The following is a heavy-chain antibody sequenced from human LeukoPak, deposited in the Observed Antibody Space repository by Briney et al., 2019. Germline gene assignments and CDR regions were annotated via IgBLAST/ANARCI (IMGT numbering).Heavy chain of an antibody. CDR3: AKCYCSSTSCYLSYYYYYYMDV. D-gene: IGHD2-2*01. J-gene: IGHJ6*03. V-gene: IGHV3-30-3*02. CDR1: GFTFSSYA. Sequence: PGGSLRLSCAASGFTFSSYAMHRVRQAPGKGLEWVAVISYDGSNKYYADSVKGRFTISRDNSKNTLYLQMNSLRAEDTAVYYCAKCYCSSTSCYLSYYYYYYMDVWGKGTTVTVSS. CDR2: ISYDGSNK.